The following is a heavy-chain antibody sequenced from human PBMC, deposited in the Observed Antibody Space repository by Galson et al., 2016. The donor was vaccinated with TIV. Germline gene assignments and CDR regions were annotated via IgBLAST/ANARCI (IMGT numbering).Heavy chain of an antibody. D-gene: IGHD3-16*01. CDR2: ISWNSGFI. CDR3: VKEMGDPYDAFDL. J-gene: IGHJ3*01. V-gene: IGHV3-9*01. Sequence: SLRLSCAASGFTFEYSAMHWVRLSPRKGLEWVSHISWNSGFIAYADSVKGRFTTSRDNAKKSLYLQMNNARAEDTAFYYCVKEMGDPYDAFDLWGQGTTVTGSS. CDR1: GFTFEYSA.